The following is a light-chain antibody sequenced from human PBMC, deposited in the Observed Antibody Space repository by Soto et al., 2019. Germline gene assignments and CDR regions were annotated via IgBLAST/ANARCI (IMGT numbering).Light chain of an antibody. CDR2: DAS. V-gene: IGKV1-17*01. J-gene: IGKJ2*01. CDR3: QQYNSYPNT. Sequence: DIQMTQSPSSLSASVGDRVTITCRASQGIRNDLGWYQQKPGKAPKLLIYDASNLESGVPSTFGGSGSGTEFTLTISSLQPDDVATYFCQQYNSYPNTFGQGTKVDIK. CDR1: QGIRND.